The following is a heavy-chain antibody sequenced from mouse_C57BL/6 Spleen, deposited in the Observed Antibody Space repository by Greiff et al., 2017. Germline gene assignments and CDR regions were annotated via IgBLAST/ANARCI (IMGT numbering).Heavy chain of an antibody. V-gene: IGHV1-81*01. D-gene: IGHD2-4*01. CDR1: GYTFTSYG. Sequence: VQLQQPGAELARPGASVKLSCKASGYTFTSYGISWVKQRTGQGLEWIGEIYPRSGNTYYNEKFKGKATLTADKSSSTAYMELRSLTSEDSAGYLCASYDYDWFAYWGQGTLVTVSA. CDR3: ASYDYDWFAY. J-gene: IGHJ3*01. CDR2: IYPRSGNT.